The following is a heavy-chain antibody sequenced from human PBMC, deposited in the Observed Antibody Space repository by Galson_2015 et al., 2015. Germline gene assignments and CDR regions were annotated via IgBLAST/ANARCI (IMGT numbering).Heavy chain of an antibody. V-gene: IGHV4-30-2*05. D-gene: IGHD3-22*01. CDR3: ARGAEEYYYDSSGYSNDAFDI. Sequence: SLKSRVTISVDTSKNQFSLKLSSVTAADTAVYYCARGAEEYYYDSSGYSNDAFDIWGQGTMVTVSS. J-gene: IGHJ3*02.